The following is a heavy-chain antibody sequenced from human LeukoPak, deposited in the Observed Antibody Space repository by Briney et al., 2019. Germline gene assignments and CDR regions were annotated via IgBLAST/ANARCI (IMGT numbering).Heavy chain of an antibody. CDR3: ARDRHDYGDYVFTY. J-gene: IGHJ4*02. V-gene: IGHV1-18*01. D-gene: IGHD4-17*01. CDR1: GYTFTCYG. Sequence: ASVKVSCKASGYTFTCYGISWVRQAPGQGLEWMGWISAYNGNTNYAQKLQGRVTMTTDTSTSTAYMELRSLRSDDTAVYYCARDRHDYGDYVFTYWGQGTLVTVSS. CDR2: ISAYNGNT.